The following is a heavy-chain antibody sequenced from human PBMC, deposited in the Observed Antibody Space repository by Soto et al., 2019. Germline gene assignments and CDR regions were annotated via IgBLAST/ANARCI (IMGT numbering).Heavy chain of an antibody. CDR1: GFTFSSYA. CDR2: ISGSGGST. J-gene: IGHJ3*02. CDR3: LLSQWLSMKSTDAFDI. Sequence: GGSLRLSCAASGFTFSSYAMSWVRQAPGKGLEWVSAISGSGGSTYYADSVKGRFTISRDNSKNTLYLQMNSLRAEDTAVYYCLLSQWLSMKSTDAFDIWGQGTMVTVSS. V-gene: IGHV3-23*01. D-gene: IGHD6-19*01.